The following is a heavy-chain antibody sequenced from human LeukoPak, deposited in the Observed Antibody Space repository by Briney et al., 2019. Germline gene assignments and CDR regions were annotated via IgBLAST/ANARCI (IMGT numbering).Heavy chain of an antibody. CDR1: GYTFTDNF. J-gene: IGHJ4*02. V-gene: IGHV1-46*01. CDR2: ISPNGGTT. CDR3: ARGYCTNGVCRTFDI. D-gene: IGHD2-8*01. Sequence: ASVKVSCKASGYTFTDNFIHWVRQAPGQWLEWMGLISPNGGTTNYAQKFQDRVTMTRDTSTSTVYMELSSLRSEDTAVYYCARGYCTNGVCRTFDIWGQGTLVTVSS.